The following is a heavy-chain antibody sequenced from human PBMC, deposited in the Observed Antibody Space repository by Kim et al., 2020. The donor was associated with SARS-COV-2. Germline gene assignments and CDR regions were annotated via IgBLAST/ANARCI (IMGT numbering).Heavy chain of an antibody. CDR3: VSGYDSFSLDF. J-gene: IGHJ4*02. CDR2: IDANSGDT. D-gene: IGHD5-12*01. CDR1: GHTCSGNC. Sequence: ASGHTCSGNCIHGVRQAPGQRLEWMGRIDANSGDTDYAKRSQGRVAMTVDTSISTAYMELRSLRADDTAVYFCVSGYDSFSLDFWGQGTLAT. V-gene: IGHV1-2*06.